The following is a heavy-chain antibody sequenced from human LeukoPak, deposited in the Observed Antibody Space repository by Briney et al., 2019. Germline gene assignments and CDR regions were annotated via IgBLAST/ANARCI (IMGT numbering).Heavy chain of an antibody. CDR2: ISWNSGSI. Sequence: QPGRSLRLSCAACGFTFDDYAMHWVRQAPGKGLEWVSGISWNSGSIGYADSVKGRFTISRDNAENSLYLQMNSLRAEDMALYYCAKDSSSGSLDYWGQGTLVTVSS. V-gene: IGHV3-9*03. J-gene: IGHJ4*02. CDR1: GFTFDDYA. D-gene: IGHD3-22*01. CDR3: AKDSSSGSLDY.